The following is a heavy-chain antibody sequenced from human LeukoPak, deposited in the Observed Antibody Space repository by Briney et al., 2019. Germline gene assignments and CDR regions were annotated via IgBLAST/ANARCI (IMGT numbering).Heavy chain of an antibody. D-gene: IGHD6-13*01. Sequence: GSLRLSCAASGFTFSSYGMHWIRQPPGKGLEWIGYIYYSGSTNYNPSLKSRVTISVDTSKNQFSLKLSSVTAADTAVYYCARGGSSWYFTFDYWGQGTLVTVSS. CDR2: IYYSGST. CDR3: ARGGSSWYFTFDY. J-gene: IGHJ4*02. V-gene: IGHV4-59*01. CDR1: GFTFSSYG.